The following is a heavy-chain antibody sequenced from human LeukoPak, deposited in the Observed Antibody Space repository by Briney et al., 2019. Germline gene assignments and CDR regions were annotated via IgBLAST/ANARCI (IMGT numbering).Heavy chain of an antibody. D-gene: IGHD4-23*01. CDR3: AKDSRVVTDTPGDY. J-gene: IGHJ4*02. CDR1: GFTFSSYA. Sequence: PGGSLRLSCAASGFTFSSYAMNWVRQAPGKGLEWVSTISGSGDSTYYADSVKGRFTISRDNSKNTLFLQMNSLRAEDTAVYYCAKDSRVVTDTPGDYWGQGTLVTVSS. CDR2: ISGSGDST. V-gene: IGHV3-23*01.